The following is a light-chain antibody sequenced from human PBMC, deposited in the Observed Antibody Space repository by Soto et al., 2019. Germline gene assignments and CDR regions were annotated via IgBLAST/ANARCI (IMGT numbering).Light chain of an antibody. V-gene: IGLV2-14*01. J-gene: IGLJ1*01. CDR1: SNDIGTYNY. CDR3: SSFTSASTPYV. Sequence: QSALTQPASVSGSPGQSTTISCTGTSNDIGTYNYVSWYQHHPGKAPKHLIYEVSNRPSGVSNRFSGSKSGNTASLTISGLQAEDEGDYYCSSFTSASTPYVFGTGTKLTVL. CDR2: EVS.